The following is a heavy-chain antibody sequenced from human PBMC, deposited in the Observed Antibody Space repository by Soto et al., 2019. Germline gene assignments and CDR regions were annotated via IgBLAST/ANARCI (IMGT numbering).Heavy chain of an antibody. Sequence: QITLKESGPPLVKPTQTLTLTCTFSGFSLSTSGVGVGWIRQPPGKALERLALIYWDDDKRYSPSLKSRLTITKDTSKNQVVLTMTNMDPLDTATYDCAHTKFSRYYGSGSPHYWGQGTLVTVSS. CDR1: GFSLSTSGVG. J-gene: IGHJ4*02. D-gene: IGHD3-10*01. V-gene: IGHV2-5*02. CDR2: IYWDDDK. CDR3: AHTKFSRYYGSGSPHY.